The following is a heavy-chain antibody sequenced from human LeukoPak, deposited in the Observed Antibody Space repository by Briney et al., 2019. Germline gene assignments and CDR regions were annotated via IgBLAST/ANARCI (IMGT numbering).Heavy chain of an antibody. D-gene: IGHD3-22*01. CDR2: ISGSGGST. CDR3: AKDPVGYDSSGYFAILFDY. J-gene: IGHJ4*02. V-gene: IGHV3-23*01. Sequence: GGSLRLSCAASGFTFSSYAMSWVRQAPGKGLEWVSAISGSGGSTYYADSVKGRFTISRDNSKNTPYLQMNSLRAEDTAVYYCAKDPVGYDSSGYFAILFDYWGQGTLVTVSS. CDR1: GFTFSSYA.